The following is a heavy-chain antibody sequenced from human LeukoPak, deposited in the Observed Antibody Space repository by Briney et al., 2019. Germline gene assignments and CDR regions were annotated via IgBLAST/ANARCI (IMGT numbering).Heavy chain of an antibody. CDR1: GGTFSSYA. V-gene: IGHV1-69*04. J-gene: IGHJ3*02. Sequence: SVKVSCKASGGTFSSYAISWVRQAPGQGLEWMGRIIPILGIANYAQKFQGRVTITTDESTSTAYMELSSLRSEDTAVYYCASKAPSGSYWYDAFDIWGQGTMVTASS. D-gene: IGHD1-26*01. CDR2: IIPILGIA. CDR3: ASKAPSGSYWYDAFDI.